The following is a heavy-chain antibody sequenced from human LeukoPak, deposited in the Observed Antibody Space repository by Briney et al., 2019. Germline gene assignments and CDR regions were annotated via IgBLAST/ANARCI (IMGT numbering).Heavy chain of an antibody. CDR1: GGSISSGGYY. V-gene: IGHV4-31*03. D-gene: IGHD6-19*01. J-gene: IGHJ4*02. CDR3: ARSERYSSGWYFYFDY. CDR2: IYYSGST. Sequence: SQTLSLTCTVSGGSISSGGYYWSWIRQHPGKGLEWIGYIYYSGSTYYNPSLKSRVTISIDTSKNQFSLNLSSVTAADTAVYYCARSERYSSGWYFYFDYWGQGTLVTVSS.